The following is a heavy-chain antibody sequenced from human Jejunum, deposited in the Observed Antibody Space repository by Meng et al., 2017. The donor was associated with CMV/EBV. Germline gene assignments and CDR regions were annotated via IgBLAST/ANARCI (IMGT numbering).Heavy chain of an antibody. CDR3: ARSVTTSDFDYYYGMDV. Sequence: FSDYCMTWIRQAPGKGLEWIAYISNSGDTISYADSVKRRFTISRDNANNSLYLHMNSMRVEDTAVYYCARSVTTSDFDYYYGMDVWGQGTTVTVSS. CDR2: ISNSGDTI. D-gene: IGHD5-12*01. V-gene: IGHV3-11*04. CDR1: FSDYC. J-gene: IGHJ6*02.